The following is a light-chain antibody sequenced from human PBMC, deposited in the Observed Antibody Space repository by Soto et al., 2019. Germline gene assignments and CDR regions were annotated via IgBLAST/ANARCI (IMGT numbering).Light chain of an antibody. CDR3: QQGYSRPRT. CDR1: QSISTS. J-gene: IGKJ1*01. CDR2: TSS. Sequence: DIQLTQSPSSLSASVGDRVTITCRASQSISTSLNWYQQKPGKAPNLLFFTSSNLESGVPSRFSGSGSGTDFTLTISSLQPEDFATYFCQQGYSRPRTFGQGTKVEIK. V-gene: IGKV1-39*01.